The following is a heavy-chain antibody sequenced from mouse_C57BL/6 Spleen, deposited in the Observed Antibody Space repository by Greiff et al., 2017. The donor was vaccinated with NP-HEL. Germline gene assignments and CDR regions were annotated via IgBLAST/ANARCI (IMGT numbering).Heavy chain of an antibody. CDR3: ARRPRNYYGSSYEYFDV. CDR1: GFTFSSYT. V-gene: IGHV5-9*01. D-gene: IGHD1-1*01. J-gene: IGHJ1*03. Sequence: EVHLVESGGGLVKPGGSLKLSCAASGFTFSSYTMSWVRQTPEKRLEWVATISGGGGNTYYPDSVKGRFTISRDNAKTTLYLQMSSLRSEDTALYYCARRPRNYYGSSYEYFDVWGTGTTVTVSS. CDR2: ISGGGGNT.